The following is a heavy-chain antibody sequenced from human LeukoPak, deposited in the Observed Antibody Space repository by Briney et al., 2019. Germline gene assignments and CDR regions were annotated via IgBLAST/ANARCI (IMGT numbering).Heavy chain of an antibody. Sequence: PGGSLRLSCAASGFTFSSYAMSWVRQAPGKGLEWVSAISGSGGSTYYADSVKGRFTISRDNSKNTLYLQMNSLRAEDTAVYYCAKDPWDCTGGVCSNWFDPWGQGTLVTVSS. CDR1: GFTFSSYA. CDR3: AKDPWDCTGGVCSNWFDP. D-gene: IGHD2-8*02. CDR2: ISGSGGST. V-gene: IGHV3-23*01. J-gene: IGHJ5*02.